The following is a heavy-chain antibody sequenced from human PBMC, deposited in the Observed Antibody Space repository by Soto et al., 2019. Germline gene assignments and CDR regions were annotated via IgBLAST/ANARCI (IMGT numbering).Heavy chain of an antibody. Sequence: SVKVSCKASGGTFSSYAISWVRQAPGQGLEWMGGIIPIFGTANYAQKFQGRVTITADESTSTAYMELSSLRSEDTAVYYCARVFSSNIIVAPAAPPPPYYYYYYGMDGWGQGTTVTVAS. CDR3: ARVFSSNIIVAPAAPPPPYYYYYYGMDG. V-gene: IGHV1-69*13. CDR1: GGTFSSYA. CDR2: IIPIFGTA. J-gene: IGHJ6*02. D-gene: IGHD2-2*01.